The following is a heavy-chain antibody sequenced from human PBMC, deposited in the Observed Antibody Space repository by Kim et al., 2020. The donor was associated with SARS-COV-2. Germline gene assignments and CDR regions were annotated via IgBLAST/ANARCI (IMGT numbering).Heavy chain of an antibody. Sequence: GGSLRLFCAASGFTFSSYSMNWVRQAPGKGLEWVSSISSSSSYIYYADSVKGRFTISRDNAKNSLYLQMNSLRAEDTAVYYCARTYGDYVERYFDLWGRGTLVTVSS. D-gene: IGHD4-17*01. CDR2: ISSSSSYI. V-gene: IGHV3-21*01. CDR1: GFTFSSYS. CDR3: ARTYGDYVERYFDL. J-gene: IGHJ2*01.